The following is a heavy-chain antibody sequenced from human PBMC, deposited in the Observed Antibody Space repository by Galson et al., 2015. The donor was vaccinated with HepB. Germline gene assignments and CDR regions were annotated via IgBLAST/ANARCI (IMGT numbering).Heavy chain of an antibody. J-gene: IGHJ4*02. D-gene: IGHD6-13*01. Sequence: SLRLSCAASRFSFSNYVMNWVRQAPGKGLEWVSSISGSDGSTYCAGSVKGRFTISRDNSKNTLYLQMNSLRAEDTAVYYCAKNSGSSWFVPYHFDSWGQGALVTVSS. CDR2: ISGSDGST. V-gene: IGHV3-23*01. CDR3: AKNSGSSWFVPYHFDS. CDR1: RFSFSNYV.